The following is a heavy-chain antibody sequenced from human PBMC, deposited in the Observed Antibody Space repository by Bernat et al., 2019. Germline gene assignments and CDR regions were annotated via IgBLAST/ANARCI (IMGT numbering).Heavy chain of an antibody. CDR2: IIPIFGTA. D-gene: IGHD5-18*01. Sequence: QVQLVQSGAEVKKPGSSVKVSCKASGGTFSSYAISWVRQAPGQGLEWMGGIIPIFGTANYAQKFQGRVTITADESTSTAYRELRSLRSEDTAVYYCAVERVDTAMVLGSRPYGMDVWGQGTTVTVSS. CDR1: GGTFSSYA. V-gene: IGHV1-69*01. J-gene: IGHJ6*02. CDR3: AVERVDTAMVLGSRPYGMDV.